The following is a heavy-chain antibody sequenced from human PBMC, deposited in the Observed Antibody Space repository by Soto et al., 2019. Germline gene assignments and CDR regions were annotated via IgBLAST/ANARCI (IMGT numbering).Heavy chain of an antibody. J-gene: IGHJ4*02. CDR2: ITDNGGST. Sequence: GGSLRLSCAAPGFTFSRDGMSWVRQAPGKGLEWVSLITDNGGSTYYADSVKGRFTISRDNTKNTLFLQMNSLRAEDTAVYYCAKERATTTAFDYWGQGALVTVSS. CDR3: AKERATTTAFDY. V-gene: IGHV3-23*01. CDR1: GFTFSRDG. D-gene: IGHD4-17*01.